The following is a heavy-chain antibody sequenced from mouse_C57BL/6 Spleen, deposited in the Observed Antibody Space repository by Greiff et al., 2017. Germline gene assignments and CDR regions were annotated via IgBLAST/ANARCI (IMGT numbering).Heavy chain of an antibody. V-gene: IGHV1-64*01. D-gene: IGHD1-1*01. CDR3: ALNYYGSSYYFDY. J-gene: IGHJ2*01. CDR1: GYTFTSYW. CDR2: IHPNSGST. Sequence: VKLQQPGAELVKPGASVKLSCKASGYTFTSYWMHWVKQRPGQGLEWIGMIHPNSGSTNYNEKFKSKATLTVDKSSSTAYMQLSSLTSEDSAVYYCALNYYGSSYYFDYWAQGTTLTVSS.